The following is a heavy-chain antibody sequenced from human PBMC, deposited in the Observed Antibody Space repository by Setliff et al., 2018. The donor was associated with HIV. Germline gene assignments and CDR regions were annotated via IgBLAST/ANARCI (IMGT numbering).Heavy chain of an antibody. D-gene: IGHD3-22*01. V-gene: IGHV4-4*09. CDR1: GGSFSDYY. CDR3: ARQTYYYDNSGHNWFDP. CDR2: IYTSGST. J-gene: IGHJ5*02. Sequence: PSETLSLTCTVSGGSFSDYYRSWIRQPPGKGLEWIGYIYTSGSTNYNPSLKSRVTISVDTSKNQFSLKLSSVTAADTAVYFCARQTYYYDNSGHNWFDPWGQGTLVTVSS.